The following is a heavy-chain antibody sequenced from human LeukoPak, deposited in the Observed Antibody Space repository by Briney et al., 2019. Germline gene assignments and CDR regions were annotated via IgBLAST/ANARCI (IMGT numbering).Heavy chain of an antibody. J-gene: IGHJ4*02. CDR3: TRGSSGRRDN. D-gene: IGHD6-19*01. V-gene: IGHV1-8*01. CDR2: MNPNSGNT. CDR1: RCTFISCD. Sequence: SVKVTCLASRCTFISCDINWVRPATGKGLAWMGWMNPNSGNTGYGQSFQGRITMTRDISIGTAYMELSNLTSEDTAIYYCTRGSSGRRDNWGQGTLVTVSA.